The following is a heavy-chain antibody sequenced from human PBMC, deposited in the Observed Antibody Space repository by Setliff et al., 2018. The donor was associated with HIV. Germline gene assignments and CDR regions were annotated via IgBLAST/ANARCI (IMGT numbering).Heavy chain of an antibody. Sequence: GESLKISCAASGFTFGNFWMHWVRQAPGKGLEWVASISPDGTRNHCVGSVKGRFTASRDNAKSSLYLQMNSLRAEDTAVYFCARVLLVTNAVYGVVSNRFDPWGRGSQVTVS. CDR2: ISPDGTRN. J-gene: IGHJ5*02. CDR3: ARVLLVTNAVYGVVSNRFDP. D-gene: IGHD3-3*01. CDR1: GFTFGNFW. V-gene: IGHV3-7*03.